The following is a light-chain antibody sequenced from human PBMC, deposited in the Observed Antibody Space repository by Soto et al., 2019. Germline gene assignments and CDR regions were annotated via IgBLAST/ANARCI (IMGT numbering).Light chain of an antibody. V-gene: IGKV3-15*01. CDR1: QTVRNN. J-gene: IGKJ1*01. Sequence: EIVLTQSPGTLSLSPGERATLSCRASQTVRNNYLAWYQQKPGQAPRLLIYGASTRATGIPDRFSGSGPGTEFILTISSLQSEDFAVYYCQEYNTWPWTFGQGTKVDIK. CDR3: QEYNTWPWT. CDR2: GAS.